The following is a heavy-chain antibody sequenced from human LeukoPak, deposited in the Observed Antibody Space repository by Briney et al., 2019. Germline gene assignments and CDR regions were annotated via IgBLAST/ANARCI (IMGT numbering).Heavy chain of an antibody. J-gene: IGHJ4*02. D-gene: IGHD4-17*01. CDR3: ARLDSGDDLFDY. V-gene: IGHV4-39*01. Sequence: SETLSLTCTVSGGSISSGNYYWGWIRQPPGKGLEWLGTVFYSGTTYYNPSLKSRVTISVDTSKNQFSLGLSSVTAADTAVYYCARLDSGDDLFDYWGQGTLVTVSS. CDR2: VFYSGTT. CDR1: GGSISSGNYY.